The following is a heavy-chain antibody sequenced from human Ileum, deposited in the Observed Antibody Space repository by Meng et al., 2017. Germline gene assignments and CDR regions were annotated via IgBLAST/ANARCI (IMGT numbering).Heavy chain of an antibody. D-gene: IGHD3-10*01. CDR2: IHHSGST. CDR1: GGSFSGYY. V-gene: IGHV4-34*01. CDR3: ARYGGSGSYWHFDP. Sequence: QVQLQQWGAGLLKPSETLSLTCAVYGGSFSGYYRTWIRQPPGKGLEWIGEIHHSGSTNYNPSLKSRVTMSIDTSKIQFSLELSSVTAADAAVYYCARYGGSGSYWHFDPWGRGTLVTVSS. J-gene: IGHJ2*01.